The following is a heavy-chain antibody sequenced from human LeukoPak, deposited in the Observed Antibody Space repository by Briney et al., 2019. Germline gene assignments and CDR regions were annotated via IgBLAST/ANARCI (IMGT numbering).Heavy chain of an antibody. Sequence: SGPTLLKPTQTLTLTCTFSGFSLPTSRVGVGWIRQPPGKALEWLSLIYWDDDKRYSPSLKSRLTITKDNSKNQVVLIMTNMDPVDTATYYCAHRGGTGAYFDLWGRGTLVTVSS. CDR1: GFSLPTSRVG. J-gene: IGHJ2*01. CDR2: IYWDDDK. V-gene: IGHV2-5*02. D-gene: IGHD1-14*01. CDR3: AHRGGTGAYFDL.